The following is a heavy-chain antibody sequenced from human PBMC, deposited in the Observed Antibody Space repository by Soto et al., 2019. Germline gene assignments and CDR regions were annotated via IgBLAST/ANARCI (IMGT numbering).Heavy chain of an antibody. CDR1: GGSISSGGYY. D-gene: IGHD3-3*01. CDR2: IYYSGST. Sequence: SETLSLTCTVSGGSISSGGYYWSWSRQHPGKGLEWIGYIYYSGSTYYNPSLKSRVTISVDTSKNQFSLKLISVTAADTAVYYCARDRPEYDLWLDHWGQGTL. V-gene: IGHV4-31*03. J-gene: IGHJ5*02. CDR3: ARDRPEYDLWLDH.